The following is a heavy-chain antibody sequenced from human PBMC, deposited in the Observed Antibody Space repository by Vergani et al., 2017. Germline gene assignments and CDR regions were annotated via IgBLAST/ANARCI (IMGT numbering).Heavy chain of an antibody. Sequence: VSCKASGYTFTSYGISWVRQAPGQGLEWMGWISAYNGNTNYAQKLQGRVTMTTDTSTSTAYMELRSLRSDDTAVYYCARDSSGYYDSSGAYFGVDYWGQGTLVTVSS. V-gene: IGHV1-18*01. CDR3: ARDSSGYYDSSGAYFGVDY. CDR2: ISAYNGNT. CDR1: GYTFTSYG. D-gene: IGHD3-22*01. J-gene: IGHJ4*02.